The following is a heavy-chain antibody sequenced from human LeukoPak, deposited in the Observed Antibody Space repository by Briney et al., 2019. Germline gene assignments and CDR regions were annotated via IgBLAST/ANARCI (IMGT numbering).Heavy chain of an antibody. V-gene: IGHV3-23*01. CDR3: AKDWSSTSYYGSGSYDY. D-gene: IGHD3-10*01. J-gene: IGHJ4*02. CDR1: GFTSSSYA. Sequence: GGSLRLSCAASGFTSSSYAMTWVRQDPGKGLEWVSVISGSGGNTYYADSVKGRFTISRDNSKNTLYLQMNSLRAEDTAVYYCAKDWSSTSYYGSGSYDYWGQGTLVTVSS. CDR2: ISGSGGNT.